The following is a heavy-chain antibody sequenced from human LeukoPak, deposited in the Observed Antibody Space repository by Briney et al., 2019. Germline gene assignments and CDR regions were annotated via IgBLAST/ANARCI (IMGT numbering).Heavy chain of an antibody. D-gene: IGHD3-22*01. CDR3: ARTPDYYDSSGYFLNFDY. CDR2: IYTSGST. V-gene: IGHV4-61*02. Sequence: PSETLSLTCTVSGGSISSGSYYWSWLRQPAGRGLEWIGRIYTSGSTNYNPSLKSRITISVDTSKNQFSLKLSSVTAADTAVYYCARTPDYYDSSGYFLNFDYWGQGTLVTVSS. J-gene: IGHJ4*02. CDR1: GGSISSGSYY.